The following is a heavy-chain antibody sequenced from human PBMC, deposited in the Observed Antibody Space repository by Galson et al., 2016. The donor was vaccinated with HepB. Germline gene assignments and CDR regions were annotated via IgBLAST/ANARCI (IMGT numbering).Heavy chain of an antibody. D-gene: IGHD1-26*01. CDR2: ISHSGGT. Sequence: ETLSLTCAVSGDSITATNWWSWVRQSPGKGLEWIGEISHSGGTSYNPSLKSRVTISVDRSKTQFSLMLNSVTAADTAVYYCARPPLGARYYFDFWGQGTLVTVSS. J-gene: IGHJ4*02. CDR1: GDSITATNW. V-gene: IGHV4-4*02. CDR3: ARPPLGARYYFDF.